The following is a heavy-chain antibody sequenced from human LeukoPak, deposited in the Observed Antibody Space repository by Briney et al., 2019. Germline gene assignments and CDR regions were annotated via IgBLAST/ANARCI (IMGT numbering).Heavy chain of an antibody. CDR3: ASDIYLRSYLTFDY. D-gene: IGHD1-26*01. Sequence: GGSLRLSCAASGFTVSSNYMSWVRQAPGKRLEWVSVIYSGGSTYYADSVKGRFTISRDNSKNTLYLQMNSLRAEDTAVYYCASDIYLRSYLTFDYWGQGTLVTVSS. CDR1: GFTVSSNY. CDR2: IYSGGST. V-gene: IGHV3-53*01. J-gene: IGHJ4*02.